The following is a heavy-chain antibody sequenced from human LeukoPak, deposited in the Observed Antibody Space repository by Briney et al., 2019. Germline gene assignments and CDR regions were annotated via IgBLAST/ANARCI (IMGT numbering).Heavy chain of an antibody. J-gene: IGHJ4*02. D-gene: IGHD5-24*01. CDR3: ARHIRDGYNLDYFDY. CDR2: IYYSGST. CDR1: GGSISSSSYY. V-gene: IGHV4-39*01. Sequence: PSETLSLTCTVSGGSISSSSYYWGWIRQHPGKGLEWIGSIYYSGSTYYNPSLKSRVTISVDTSKNQFSLKLSSVTAADTAVYYCARHIRDGYNLDYFDYWGQGTLVTVSS.